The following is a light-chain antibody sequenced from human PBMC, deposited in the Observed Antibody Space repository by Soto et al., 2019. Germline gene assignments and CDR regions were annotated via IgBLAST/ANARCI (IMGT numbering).Light chain of an antibody. Sequence: DIQMTQSPSTLSASVGDRVTITCRASQSINIWLAWYQQKPGKAPKLLIYDASSLQSGVPSRFRGSTSGTEFTLTISSLQPDDFATYYCQQSYSTPLTFGGGTKVDIK. V-gene: IGKV1-5*01. CDR3: QQSYSTPLT. CDR2: DAS. J-gene: IGKJ4*01. CDR1: QSINIW.